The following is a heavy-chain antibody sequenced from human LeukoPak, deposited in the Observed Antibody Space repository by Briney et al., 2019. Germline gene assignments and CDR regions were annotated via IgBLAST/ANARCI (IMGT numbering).Heavy chain of an antibody. V-gene: IGHV1-8*01. J-gene: IGHJ4*02. CDR1: GYTFTSYD. D-gene: IGHD2-8*01. CDR2: MNPNSGNT. CDR3: ASMPLDCTNGVCFDY. Sequence: ASVKVSCKASGYTFTSYDINWVRQATGQGLEWMGWMNPNSGNTGHAQKFQGRVTMTRNTSISTAYMELSSLRSEDTAVYYCASMPLDCTNGVCFDYWGQGTLVTVSS.